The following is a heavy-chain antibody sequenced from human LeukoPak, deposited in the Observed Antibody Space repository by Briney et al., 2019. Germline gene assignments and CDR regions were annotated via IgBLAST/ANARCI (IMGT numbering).Heavy chain of an antibody. CDR3: AREARVAAAGTHWFDP. J-gene: IGHJ5*02. Sequence: PGGSLRLSCAASGFTFSSYAMHWVRQAPGKGLEWVAVVWFDGSNKNYAESVKGRFTISRDNPKNTLYLQMDSLRAEDTAVYYCAREARVAAAGTHWFDPWGQGTLVTVSS. CDR1: GFTFSSYA. D-gene: IGHD6-13*01. V-gene: IGHV3-33*08. CDR2: VWFDGSNK.